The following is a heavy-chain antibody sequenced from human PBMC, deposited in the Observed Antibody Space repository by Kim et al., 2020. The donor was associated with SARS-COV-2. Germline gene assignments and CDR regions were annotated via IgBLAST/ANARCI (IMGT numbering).Heavy chain of an antibody. J-gene: IGHJ4*02. V-gene: IGHV1-3*01. Sequence: ASVKVSCKASGYTFTSYAIHWVRQAPGQRLEWMGWINAGNGNTKYSQKFQGRVTITRDTSASTTYMELSSLRSEDTALYYCARGHSNGWYRATPPHDYWGQGTLVTVSS. D-gene: IGHD6-19*01. CDR2: INAGNGNT. CDR1: GYTFTSYA. CDR3: ARGHSNGWYRATPPHDY.